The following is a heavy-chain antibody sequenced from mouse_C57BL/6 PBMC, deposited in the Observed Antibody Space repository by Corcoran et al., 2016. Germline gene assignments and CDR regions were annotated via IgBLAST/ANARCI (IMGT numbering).Heavy chain of an antibody. CDR2: INTYSGVP. Sequence: QIQLVQSGPELKKPGETVKISCKASGYTFTTYGMSLVKQAPGKGLKWMGWINTYSGVPTYADDFKGRFAFSLETSASTAYLQINNLKNEDTATYFCARGDGERGDAMDYWGQGTSVTVSS. J-gene: IGHJ4*01. D-gene: IGHD3-3*01. CDR1: GYTFTTYG. V-gene: IGHV9-3*01. CDR3: ARGDGERGDAMDY.